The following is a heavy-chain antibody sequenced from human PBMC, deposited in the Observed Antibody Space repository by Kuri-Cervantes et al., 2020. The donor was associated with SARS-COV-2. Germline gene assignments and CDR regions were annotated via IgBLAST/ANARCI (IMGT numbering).Heavy chain of an antibody. CDR2: INHSGST. J-gene: IGHJ4*02. CDR3: ARGQNSELLWFGESISYYFDY. V-gene: IGHV4-34*01. CDR1: GGSFSGYY. Sequence: SQTLSLTCAVYGGSFSGYYWSWIRQPPGKGLEWIGEINHSGSTNYNPSPESRVTISVDTSKNQFSLKLSSVTAADTAVYYCARGQNSELLWFGESISYYFDYWGQGTLVTVFS. D-gene: IGHD3-10*01.